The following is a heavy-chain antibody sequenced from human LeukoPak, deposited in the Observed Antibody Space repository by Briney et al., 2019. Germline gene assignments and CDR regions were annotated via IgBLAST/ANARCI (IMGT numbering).Heavy chain of an antibody. CDR3: AKLYYYDSSGYPDY. J-gene: IGHJ4*02. CDR1: GFTFSSYG. CDR2: IWYGGSNK. V-gene: IGHV3-33*06. Sequence: GGSLRLSCAASGFTFSSYGMHWVRQAPGKGLEWVAVIWYGGSNKYYADSVKGRFTISRDNSKNTLYLQMNSLRAEDTAVYYCAKLYYYDSSGYPDYWGQGTLVTVSS. D-gene: IGHD3-22*01.